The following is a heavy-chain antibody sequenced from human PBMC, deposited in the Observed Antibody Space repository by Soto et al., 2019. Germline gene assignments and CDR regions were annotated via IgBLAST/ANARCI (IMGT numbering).Heavy chain of an antibody. D-gene: IGHD3-22*01. J-gene: IGHJ4*02. CDR2: ISGSGGST. V-gene: IGHV3-23*01. CDR3: AKVWRYYYDSSGYIDY. CDR1: GFTFSSYA. Sequence: LRLSCAASGFTFSSYAMSWVRQAPGKGLEWVSAISGSGGSTYYADSVKGRFTISRDNSKNTLYLQMNSLRAEDTAVYYCAKVWRYYYDSSGYIDYWGQGTLVTVSS.